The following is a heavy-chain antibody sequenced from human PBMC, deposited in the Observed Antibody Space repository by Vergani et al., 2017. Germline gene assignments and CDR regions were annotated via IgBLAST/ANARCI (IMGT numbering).Heavy chain of an antibody. V-gene: IGHV4-31*03. CDR1: GGSISSGGYY. J-gene: IGHJ4*02. D-gene: IGHD3-3*01. CDR2: IYYSGST. Sequence: QVQLQESGPGLVKPSQTLSLTCTVSGGSISSGGYYWSWIRQHPGKGLEWLGYIYYSGSTYYNPSLKGRVTISVDTSKNQFSLKLSSVTAADTAVYYCARVRMGFLERDYWGQGTLVTVSS. CDR3: ARVRMGFLERDY.